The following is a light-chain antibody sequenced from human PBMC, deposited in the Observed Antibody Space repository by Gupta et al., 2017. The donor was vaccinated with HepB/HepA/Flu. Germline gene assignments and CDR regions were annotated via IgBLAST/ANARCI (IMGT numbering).Light chain of an antibody. J-gene: IGLJ3*02. V-gene: IGLV1-47*01. CDR2: RNN. CDR1: SSNIGSNY. CDR3: AAWDDSLVWV. Sequence: QSVLTQPPSASGIPGQRVTISCSGSSSNIGSNYVYWYQQLPGTAPKLLIYRNNQRPSGVPDRFSGSKSGTSASLAISGLRSEDEADYYCAAWDDSLVWVFGGGTKLTVL.